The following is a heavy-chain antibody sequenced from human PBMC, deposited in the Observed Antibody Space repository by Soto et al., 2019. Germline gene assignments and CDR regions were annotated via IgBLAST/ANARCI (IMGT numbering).Heavy chain of an antibody. CDR1: GGSISSGGYY. V-gene: IGHV4-31*03. Sequence: SETLSLTCTVSGGSISSGGYYWSWIRQHPGKGLEWIGYIYYSGSTYYNPSLKSRVTISVDTSKNQFSLKLSSATAADTAVYYCARVPIVPAAIPCYSYYLGMDVWGQGTTV. CDR2: IYYSGST. J-gene: IGHJ6*02. D-gene: IGHD2-2*02. CDR3: ARVPIVPAAIPCYSYYLGMDV.